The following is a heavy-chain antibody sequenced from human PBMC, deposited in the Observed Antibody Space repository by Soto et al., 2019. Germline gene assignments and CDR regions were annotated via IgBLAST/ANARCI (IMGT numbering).Heavy chain of an antibody. Sequence: PSETLSLTCTASGGSFSSYYWSWIRQAPGKGLEWIGNIYYSGCTKYNPAHNSRVTTSVDTTNTLFSQKLSSVTDADTAVYYGAASSYHKTSFDYWGQGTRVTVSS. J-gene: IGHJ4*02. CDR3: AASSYHKTSFDY. CDR2: IYYSGCT. V-gene: IGHV4-59*01. CDR1: GGSFSSYY. D-gene: IGHD5-18*01.